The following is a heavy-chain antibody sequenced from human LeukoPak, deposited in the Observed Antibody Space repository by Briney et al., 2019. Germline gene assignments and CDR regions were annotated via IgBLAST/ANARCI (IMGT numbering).Heavy chain of an antibody. CDR1: GGTFSSYA. CDR2: IIPIFGTA. D-gene: IGHD1-14*01. V-gene: IGHV1-69*05. CDR3: ARFLRTGNWFDP. Sequence: GASVKVSCKASGGTFSSYAISWVRQAPGQGLEWMGGIIPIFGTANYAQKFQGRVTITTDESTSTAYMELSSLRSEDTAVYYCARFLRTGNWFDPWGQGTLVTVSS. J-gene: IGHJ5*02.